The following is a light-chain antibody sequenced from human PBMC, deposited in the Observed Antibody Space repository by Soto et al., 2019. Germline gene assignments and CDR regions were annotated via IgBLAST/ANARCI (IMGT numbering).Light chain of an antibody. Sequence: IVLTPSPGTLSLSPGERATIXCRASQSVMSRLARYQQKNGQPPRLIIFGASTRVAGITARFSGSGYGTEFSITISSLQSEDLAVYECQQYMNWPTFGQGTRLEIK. CDR3: QQYMNWPT. CDR1: QSVMSR. CDR2: GAS. V-gene: IGKV3-15*01. J-gene: IGKJ5*01.